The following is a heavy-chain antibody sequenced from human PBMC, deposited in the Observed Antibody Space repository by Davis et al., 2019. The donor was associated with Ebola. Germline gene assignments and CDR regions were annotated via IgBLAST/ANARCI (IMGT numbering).Heavy chain of an antibody. V-gene: IGHV1-69*13. Sequence: AASVKVSCKASGGTFSSYAISWVRQAPGQGLEWMGGIIPIFGTANYAQKFQGRVTITADGSTSTAYMELSSLRSEDTAVYYCARGPLTSYYFDYWGQGTLVTVSS. CDR3: ARGPLTSYYFDY. J-gene: IGHJ4*02. D-gene: IGHD3-16*02. CDR1: GGTFSSYA. CDR2: IIPIFGTA.